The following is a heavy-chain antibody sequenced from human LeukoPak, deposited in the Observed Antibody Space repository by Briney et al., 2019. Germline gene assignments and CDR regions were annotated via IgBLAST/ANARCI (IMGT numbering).Heavy chain of an antibody. CDR1: GFTFSSYE. CDR2: ISSSGSTI. CDR3: ARVWFGELYFDY. Sequence: HSGGSLRLSCAASGFTFSSYEMNWVRQAPGKGLEWVSYISSSGSTIYYADSVKGRFTISRDNAKNSLYLQMNSLRAEDTAVYYCARVWFGELYFDYWGQGTLVTV. V-gene: IGHV3-48*03. J-gene: IGHJ4*02. D-gene: IGHD3-10*01.